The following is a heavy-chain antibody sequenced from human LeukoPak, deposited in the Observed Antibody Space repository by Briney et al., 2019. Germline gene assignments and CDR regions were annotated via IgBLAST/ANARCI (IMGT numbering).Heavy chain of an antibody. J-gene: IGHJ3*02. CDR3: ARRGYCSSTSCRGGSSAFDI. D-gene: IGHD2-2*01. CDR1: GGSISSSSYY. V-gene: IGHV4-39*07. Sequence: SETLSLTCTVSGGSISSSSYYWGWIRQPPGKGLEWIGSIYYSGSTYYNPSLKSRVTISVDTSKNRFSLKLSSVTAADTAVYYCARRGYCSSTSCRGGSSAFDIWGQGTMVTVSS. CDR2: IYYSGST.